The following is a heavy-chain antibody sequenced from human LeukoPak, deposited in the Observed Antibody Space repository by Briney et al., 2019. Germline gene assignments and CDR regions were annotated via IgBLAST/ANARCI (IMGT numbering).Heavy chain of an antibody. V-gene: IGHV1-69*13. J-gene: IGHJ4*02. CDR2: IIPIFGTA. D-gene: IGHD3-9*01. Sequence: GASVKVSCKASGGTFSSYAISWVRQAPGQGLEWMGGIIPIFGTANYAQKFQGRVTITADESTSTAYMELSSLRSEDTAVYYCARERGSTGYSHFDYWGQGTLVTVSS. CDR3: ARERGSTGYSHFDY. CDR1: GGTFSSYA.